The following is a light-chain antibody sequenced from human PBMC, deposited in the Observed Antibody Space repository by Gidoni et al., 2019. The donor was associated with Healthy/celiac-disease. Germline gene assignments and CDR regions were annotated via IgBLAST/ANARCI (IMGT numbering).Light chain of an antibody. J-gene: IGLJ2*01. CDR2: RNN. V-gene: IGLV1-44*01. CDR1: SSTIGSNT. CDR3: AAWDDSLNGPV. Sequence: QSVLTQPPSASGTPGQRVTISCSGSSSTIGSNTVNWYQQLPVTAPKLLIYRNNQRPSGVPDRFSGSKSGTSASLAISGLQSEDEADYYCAAWDDSLNGPVFGGGTKLTVL.